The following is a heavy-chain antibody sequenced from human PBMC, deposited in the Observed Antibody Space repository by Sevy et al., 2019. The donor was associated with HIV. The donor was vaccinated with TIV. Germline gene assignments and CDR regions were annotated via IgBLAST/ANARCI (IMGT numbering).Heavy chain of an antibody. CDR2: INHSGST. J-gene: IGHJ4*02. V-gene: IGHV4-34*01. D-gene: IGHD6-19*01. CDR1: GVSFSGYY. CDR3: ARGPWLARFDY. Sequence: SETLSLTCAVYGVSFSGYYWSWIRQPPGKGLEWIGEINHSGSTNYNPSLKSRVTISVDTSKNQFSLKLSSVTAADTAVYYCARGPWLARFDYWGQGTLVTVSS.